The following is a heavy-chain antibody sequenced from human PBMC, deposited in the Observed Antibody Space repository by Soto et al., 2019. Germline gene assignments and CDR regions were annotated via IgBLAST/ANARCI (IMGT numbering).Heavy chain of an antibody. D-gene: IGHD2-2*01. Sequence: QMQLVESGGGVVQPGRSLSLSCAASGFTFRSYGIHWVRQAPGKGREWVALIGFDGSKKYYVDSVKGRFAVSRDNSKNTLYLQMNSLRVEDTAVYYCARDRLVPYGYGMDVSGQGTTVTVSS. V-gene: IGHV3-33*01. CDR2: IGFDGSKK. CDR1: GFTFRSYG. J-gene: IGHJ6*02. CDR3: ARDRLVPYGYGMDV.